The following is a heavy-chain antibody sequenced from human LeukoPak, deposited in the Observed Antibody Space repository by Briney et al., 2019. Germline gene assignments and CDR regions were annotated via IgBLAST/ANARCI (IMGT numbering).Heavy chain of an antibody. J-gene: IGHJ3*02. CDR1: GGSLSYYY. D-gene: IGHD5-12*01. CDR2: INHSRST. V-gene: IGHV4-34*01. Sequence: SETLSLNCAVYGGSLSYYYWSWIRQPPGKGLEWIGEINHSRSTNYNPSLKSRATISVDTSKNQFSLKLTSVTAADTAVYRCARHARGYSYGRDAFDIWGQGTMVTVSS. CDR3: ARHARGYSYGRDAFDI.